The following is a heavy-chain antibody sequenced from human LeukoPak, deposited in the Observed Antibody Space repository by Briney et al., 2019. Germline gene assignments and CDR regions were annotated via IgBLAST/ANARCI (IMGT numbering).Heavy chain of an antibody. J-gene: IGHJ6*02. Sequence: GGSLRLSCAASGFTFSSYAMHWVRQAPGKGLEWVAVISYDGSNKYYADSVKGRFTISRDNSKNTLYLQMNSLRAEDTAVYYCARAHQDIVVVPAALRNYYYGMDVWGQGTTVTASS. CDR1: GFTFSSYA. V-gene: IGHV3-30-3*01. D-gene: IGHD2-2*02. CDR2: ISYDGSNK. CDR3: ARAHQDIVVVPAALRNYYYGMDV.